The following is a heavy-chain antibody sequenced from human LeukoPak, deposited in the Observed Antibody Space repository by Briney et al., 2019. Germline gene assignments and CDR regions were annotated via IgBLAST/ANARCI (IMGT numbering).Heavy chain of an antibody. D-gene: IGHD1-26*01. CDR2: IYYSGST. CDR3: ARQVVGADLGYFDY. Sequence: RSETLSLTCTVSGGSISSSSYYWGWIRQPPGKGLEWIGSIYYSGSTYYNPSLKSRVTISVDTSKNQFSLKLSSVTAADTAVYYCARQVVGADLGYFDYWGQGTLVTVSS. CDR1: GGSISSSSYY. J-gene: IGHJ4*02. V-gene: IGHV4-39*01.